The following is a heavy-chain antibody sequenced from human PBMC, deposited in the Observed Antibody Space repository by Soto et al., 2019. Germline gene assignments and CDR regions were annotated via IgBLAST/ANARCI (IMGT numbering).Heavy chain of an antibody. V-gene: IGHV4-39*01. CDR1: GGSISSSSYY. CDR2: IYYSGGT. J-gene: IGHJ4*02. Sequence: PSETLSLTCTVSGGSISSSSYYWGWIRQPPGKGLEWIGSIYYSGGTYYNPSLKSRVTISVDTSKNQFSLKLSSVTAADTAVYYCATYSSSWYVVYWGQGTLVTVS. CDR3: ATYSSSWYVVY. D-gene: IGHD6-13*01.